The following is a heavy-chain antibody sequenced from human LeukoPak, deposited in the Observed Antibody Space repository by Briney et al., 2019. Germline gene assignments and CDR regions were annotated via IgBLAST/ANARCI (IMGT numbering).Heavy chain of an antibody. Sequence: GGSLRLSCAASGFTVSSNYMSWVRQAPGKGLEWVSVIYSGGSTYYADSVKGRFTISRDNSKSTLYLQMNSLRAEDTAVYYCARDCSGGSCRASGSDYWGQGTLVTVSS. J-gene: IGHJ4*02. V-gene: IGHV3-66*01. CDR1: GFTVSSNY. D-gene: IGHD2-15*01. CDR2: IYSGGST. CDR3: ARDCSGGSCRASGSDY.